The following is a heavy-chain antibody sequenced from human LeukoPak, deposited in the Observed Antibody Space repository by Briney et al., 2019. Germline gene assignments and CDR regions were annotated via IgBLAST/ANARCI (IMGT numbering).Heavy chain of an antibody. Sequence: SGGSLRLSCAASGFTFSSYGMHWVRQAPGKGLEWVAFIRYDGSNKYYADPVKGRFTISRDNSKNTLYLQMNSLRAEDTAVYYCANLYVWGSYRYSMDVWGKGTTVTVSS. CDR3: ANLYVWGSYRYSMDV. CDR2: IRYDGSNK. J-gene: IGHJ6*03. CDR1: GFTFSSYG. V-gene: IGHV3-30*02. D-gene: IGHD3-16*02.